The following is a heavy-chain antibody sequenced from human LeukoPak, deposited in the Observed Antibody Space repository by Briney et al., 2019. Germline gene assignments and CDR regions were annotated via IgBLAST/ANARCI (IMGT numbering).Heavy chain of an antibody. V-gene: IGHV4-34*01. J-gene: IGHJ4*02. CDR2: INHSGST. D-gene: IGHD2-2*01. Sequence: TSETQSLTCAVYGGSFSGYYWSWIRQPPGKGQEWIGEINHSGSTNYNPALKSRVTISVDTSKNQFSLNLSSVTAADTAVYYCARVYCSSTSCYVYFDYWGQGTLVTVSS. CDR1: GGSFSGYY. CDR3: ARVYCSSTSCYVYFDY.